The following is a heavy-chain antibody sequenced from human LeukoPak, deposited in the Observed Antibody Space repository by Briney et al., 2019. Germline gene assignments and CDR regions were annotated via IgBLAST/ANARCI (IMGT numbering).Heavy chain of an antibody. V-gene: IGHV3-43*02. J-gene: IGHJ4*02. Sequence: GGSLRLSCAASGFTFDDYAMHWVRQAPGKGLEWVSLISGDGGSTCYADSVKGRFTISRDNSKNSLYLQMNSLRTEDTALYYCAKGSGQYYDFWSGYPRDIFDYWGQGTLVTVSS. D-gene: IGHD3-3*01. CDR2: ISGDGGST. CDR3: AKGSGQYYDFWSGYPRDIFDY. CDR1: GFTFDDYA.